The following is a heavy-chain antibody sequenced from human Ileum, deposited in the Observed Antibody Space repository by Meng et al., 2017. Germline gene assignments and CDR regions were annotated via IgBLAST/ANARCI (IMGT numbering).Heavy chain of an antibody. CDR2: MSPNSGNT. V-gene: IGHV1-8*01. J-gene: IGHJ5*02. D-gene: IGHD3-10*01. Sequence: QVQLVKSEAEVRKPGASEKVSCRASGYTFTSYDIHWVRQAPGQGLEWMGWMSPNSGNTGYSQNFQGRVTLTRSTPLRTVYMELSSLQSEDTAVYYCARVVSSGTFGDWFDPWGQGTLVTVSS. CDR3: ARVVSSGTFGDWFDP. CDR1: GYTFTSYD.